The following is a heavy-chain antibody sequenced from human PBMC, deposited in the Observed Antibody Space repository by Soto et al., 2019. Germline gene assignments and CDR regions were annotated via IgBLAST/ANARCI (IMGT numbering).Heavy chain of an antibody. V-gene: IGHV4-34*01. J-gene: IGHJ4*02. Sequence: SETLSLTCAVYGGSFSGYYWSWIRQPPGKGLEWIGEINHSGSTNYNPSLKSRVTISVDTSKNQFSLKLSSVTAADTAVYYCAREGRYCSGGSCAGKEDGYWGQGTLVTVSS. CDR2: INHSGST. CDR1: GGSFSGYY. D-gene: IGHD2-15*01. CDR3: AREGRYCSGGSCAGKEDGY.